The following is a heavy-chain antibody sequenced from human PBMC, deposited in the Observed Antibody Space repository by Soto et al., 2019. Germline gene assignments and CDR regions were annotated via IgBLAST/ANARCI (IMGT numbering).Heavy chain of an antibody. CDR1: GGTFTDYY. J-gene: IGHJ1*01. D-gene: IGHD2-8*01. CDR2: INPNNGDT. CDR3: ARASGSPLRVYAPLGS. Sequence: ASVKVSCKASGGTFTDYYIHWVRQAPGQGLEWMGWINPNNGDTNYAQRFQGRVTMTRDTSIGTAHMELSRLRSDDTAVYSCARASGSPLRVYAPLGSWGQCTMVTVSS. V-gene: IGHV1-2*02.